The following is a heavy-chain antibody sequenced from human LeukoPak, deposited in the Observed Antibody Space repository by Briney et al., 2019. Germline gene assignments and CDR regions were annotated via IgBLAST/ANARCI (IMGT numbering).Heavy chain of an antibody. D-gene: IGHD1-14*01. Sequence: GGSLRLSCAASGFAFSTYSMNWVRQAPGKGLEWVSAISGSGGSTYYADSVKGRFTISRDNSKNTLYLQMNSLRAEDTAVYYCAKEGLYIPSPHFDYWGQGTLVTVSS. CDR1: GFAFSTYS. CDR3: AKEGLYIPSPHFDY. J-gene: IGHJ4*02. CDR2: ISGSGGST. V-gene: IGHV3-23*01.